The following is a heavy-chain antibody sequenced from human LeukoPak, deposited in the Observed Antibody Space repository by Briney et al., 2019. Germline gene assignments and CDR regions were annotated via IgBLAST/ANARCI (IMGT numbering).Heavy chain of an antibody. CDR3: ARDPLYCSGDSCYAVSYYYYGMDV. J-gene: IGHJ6*04. V-gene: IGHV1-18*04. CDR2: ISAYNGNT. D-gene: IGHD2-15*01. CDR1: GYTFTSYG. Sequence: ASVKVSCKASGYTFTSYGISWVRQAPGQGLEWMGWISAYNGNTNYAQKLQGRVTMTTDTSTSTAYMELRSLRSDDTAVYYCARDPLYCSGDSCYAVSYYYYGMDVWGKGTTVTVSS.